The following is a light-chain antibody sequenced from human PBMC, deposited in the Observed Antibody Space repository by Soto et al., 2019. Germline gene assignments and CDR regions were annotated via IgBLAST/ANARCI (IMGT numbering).Light chain of an antibody. Sequence: EIVLTQSPVTLSLSQGERATLSCRASQSVASRNLAWYQQKPGQAPRLLIYGASTRATGIPARFSGSGSGTDFTLTISSLEPEDFAVYYCQQRSNWPQTFGQGTKVDI. V-gene: IGKV3-11*01. CDR1: QSVASRN. CDR2: GAS. J-gene: IGKJ1*01. CDR3: QQRSNWPQT.